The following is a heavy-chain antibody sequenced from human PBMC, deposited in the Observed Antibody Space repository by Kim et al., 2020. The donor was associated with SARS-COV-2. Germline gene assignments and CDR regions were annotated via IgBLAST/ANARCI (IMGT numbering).Heavy chain of an antibody. V-gene: IGHV4-31*03. CDR3: ARGRQQLVLPHYYYGMKV. CDR1: GGSISSGGYY. CDR2: IYYSGST. D-gene: IGHD6-13*01. Sequence: SESLSLTCTVSGGSISSGGYYWGWIRQHPGKGLEWIGYIYYSGSTYYNPSLKSRVTIAVDTSKNQFSLKLSPVTAADTAVYYCARGRQQLVLPHYYYGMKVWGQGTTVTVSS. J-gene: IGHJ6*02.